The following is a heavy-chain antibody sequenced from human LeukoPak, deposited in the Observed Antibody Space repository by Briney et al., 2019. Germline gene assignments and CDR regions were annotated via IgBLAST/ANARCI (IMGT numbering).Heavy chain of an antibody. V-gene: IGHV3-23*01. CDR3: AKDSRGLLWFGELSWFDP. D-gene: IGHD3-10*01. J-gene: IGHJ5*02. CDR2: ISGSGGST. Sequence: PGGSLRLSCAASGFTFSDYYMSWVHQAPGKGLEWVSAISGSGGSTYYADSVKGRFTISRDNSKNTLYLQMNSLRAEDTAVYYCAKDSRGLLWFGELSWFDPWGQGTLVTVSS. CDR1: GFTFSDYY.